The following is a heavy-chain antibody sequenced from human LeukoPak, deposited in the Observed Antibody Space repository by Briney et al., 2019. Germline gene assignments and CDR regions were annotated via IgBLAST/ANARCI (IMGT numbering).Heavy chain of an antibody. V-gene: IGHV3-23*01. D-gene: IGHD2-15*01. CDR1: GFTVNGNY. Sequence: GGSLRLSCDASGFTVNGNYMSWVRQAPGKGLEWVSAISGNGDITYYADSVRARFTISRDNSKNTLYLQMNSLRAEDTAVYYCARVKRDCSGGSCYSYDYWGQGTLVTVSS. CDR2: ISGNGDIT. CDR3: ARVKRDCSGGSCYSYDY. J-gene: IGHJ4*02.